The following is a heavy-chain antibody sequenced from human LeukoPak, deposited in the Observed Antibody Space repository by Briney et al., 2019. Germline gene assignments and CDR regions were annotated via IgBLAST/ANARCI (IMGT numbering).Heavy chain of an antibody. CDR3: ARDWAYVAGYCSSTSCSPGLSLSGMDV. CDR1: GFIFSRYG. D-gene: IGHD2-2*01. V-gene: IGHV3-33*01. CDR2: IWYDGSNK. J-gene: IGHJ6*02. Sequence: PGGSLSLSCAASGFIFSRYGMHWVRQAPGKGLEWVAVIWYDGSNKYYADPVKARFTIARNNSKNTLYLQMNSLRAEDTAVYYCARDWAYVAGYCSSTSCSPGLSLSGMDVWGQGTTVTVSS.